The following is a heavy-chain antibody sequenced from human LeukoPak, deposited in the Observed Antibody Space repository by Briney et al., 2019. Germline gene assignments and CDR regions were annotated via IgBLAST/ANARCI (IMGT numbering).Heavy chain of an antibody. J-gene: IGHJ3*02. Sequence: GESLKISCKGSGYSFTSYWIGWVRQMPGKGLEWMGIIYPGDSDTRYSPSFQGQVTISADKSISTAYLQWSSLKASDTAMYYCARVYDSSGYYIDAFDIWGQGTMVTVSS. D-gene: IGHD3-22*01. CDR2: IYPGDSDT. V-gene: IGHV5-51*01. CDR3: ARVYDSSGYYIDAFDI. CDR1: GYSFTSYW.